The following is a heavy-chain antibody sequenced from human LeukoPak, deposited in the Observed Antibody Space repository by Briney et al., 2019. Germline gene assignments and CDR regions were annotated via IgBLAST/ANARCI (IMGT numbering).Heavy chain of an antibody. V-gene: IGHV7-4-1*02. CDR3: ASAYYYDSSGYYSLWSYYYYGMDV. J-gene: IGHJ6*02. D-gene: IGHD3-22*01. CDR2: INTNTGNP. Sequence: ALXXVSXKAXGYTXTSYAMXXVRQAPGQGLEWMGXINTNTGNPTYAQGFTGRFVFSLDTSVSTAYLQISSLKAEDTAVYYCASAYYYDSSGYYSLWSYYYYGMDVWGQGTTVTVSS. CDR1: GYTXTSYA.